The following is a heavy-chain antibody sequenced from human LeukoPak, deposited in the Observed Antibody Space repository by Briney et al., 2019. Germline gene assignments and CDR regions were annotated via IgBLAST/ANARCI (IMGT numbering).Heavy chain of an antibody. V-gene: IGHV7-4-1*02. CDR3: TLGSY. D-gene: IGHD3-10*01. Sequence: ASVKVSCKASGYTFNKYAINWVRQAPGQGLEWMGWINTNTGNPGYARDFTGRFVFSLDTSVNSAFLQINNLKAEDTAFYYCTLGSYWGQGTLVTVSS. CDR2: INTNTGNP. J-gene: IGHJ4*02. CDR1: GYTFNKYA.